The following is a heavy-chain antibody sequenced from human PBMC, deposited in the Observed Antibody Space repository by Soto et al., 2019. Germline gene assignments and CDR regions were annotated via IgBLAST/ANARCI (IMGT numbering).Heavy chain of an antibody. D-gene: IGHD2-2*01. J-gene: IGHJ5*01. CDR1: GGSISDDSY. CDR3: ARDEYQLLSSVSWFDS. V-gene: IGHV4-30-4*01. CDR2: IYHTGNT. Sequence: LSLTCTVSGGSISDDSYWSWIRQTPGKGLEWIGYIYHTGNTYYNPSLRSRVSISVDKSKSQFSLKLISVTAADTAVYFCARDEYQLLSSVSWFDSWGQGTLVTVSS.